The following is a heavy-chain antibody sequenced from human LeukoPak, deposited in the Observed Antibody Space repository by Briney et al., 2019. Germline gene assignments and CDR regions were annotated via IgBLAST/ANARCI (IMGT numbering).Heavy chain of an antibody. CDR3: VRSPGSLFDY. CDR1: GFSASNNY. V-gene: IGHV3-53*01. J-gene: IGHJ4*02. Sequence: GGSLRLSCAASGFSASNNYMTWVRQAPGKGLEWVSNIYSGGTTFYADSVKGRFTISRDNSKNTLYLQMNSVRAEDTALYYCVRSPGSLFDYWGQGTLVTVSS. CDR2: IYSGGTT.